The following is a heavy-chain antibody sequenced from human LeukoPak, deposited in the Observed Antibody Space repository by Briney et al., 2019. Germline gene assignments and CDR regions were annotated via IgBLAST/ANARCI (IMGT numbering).Heavy chain of an antibody. J-gene: IGHJ2*01. CDR2: IYHSGST. Sequence: PSQTLSLTCTVSGGSISSGYYWGWIRQPPGKGLEWIGSIYHSGSTYYNPPLKSRVTISVDTSKNQFSLKLSSVTAADTAVYYCASPLGYCSSTSCSTPEGYFDLWGRGTLVTVSS. V-gene: IGHV4-38-2*02. CDR1: GGSISSGYY. D-gene: IGHD2-2*01. CDR3: ASPLGYCSSTSCSTPEGYFDL.